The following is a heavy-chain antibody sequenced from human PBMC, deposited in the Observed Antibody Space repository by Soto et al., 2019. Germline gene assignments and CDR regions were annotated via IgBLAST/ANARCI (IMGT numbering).Heavy chain of an antibody. CDR3: ARARAYYDSSGLDRAFDI. CDR1: GGTFSSYA. CDR2: IIPIFGTA. J-gene: IGHJ3*02. V-gene: IGHV1-69*13. Sequence: GASVKVSCKASGGTFSSYAISWVRQAPGQGLEWMGGIIPIFGTANYAQKFQGRVTITADESTSTAYMELSSLRSEDTAVYYCARARAYYDSSGLDRAFDIWGQGTMVTVSS. D-gene: IGHD3-22*01.